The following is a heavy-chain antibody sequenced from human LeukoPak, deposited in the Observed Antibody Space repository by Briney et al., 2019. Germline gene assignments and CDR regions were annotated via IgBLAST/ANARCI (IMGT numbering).Heavy chain of an antibody. CDR2: IYYSGTT. CDR1: GGSISSGSYY. D-gene: IGHD2-2*01. CDR3: AREVDAAAAYNWFDP. J-gene: IGHJ5*02. Sequence: SETLSLTCTVSGGSISSGSYYWVWIRQPPGKGLEWIGTIYYSGTTYYNPSLKSRVTISVDTSKNQFSLRLSSVTAADTAVYYCAREVDAAAAYNWFDPWGQGTLVTVSS. V-gene: IGHV4-39*07.